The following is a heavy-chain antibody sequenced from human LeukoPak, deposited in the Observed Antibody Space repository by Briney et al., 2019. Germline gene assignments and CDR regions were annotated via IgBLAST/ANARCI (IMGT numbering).Heavy chain of an antibody. CDR2: ISYDGSNK. V-gene: IGHV3-30-3*01. D-gene: IGHD3-22*01. CDR3: LAAMIVVAAYFQH. Sequence: PGGSLRLSCAASGFTFSSYAMHWVRQAPGKGLEWVGVISYDGSNKFYADSVKGRFTLSRDNSKNTLYLQMNSLKTEDTAVYYCLAAMIVVAAYFQHWGQGTLVTVSS. J-gene: IGHJ1*01. CDR1: GFTFSSYA.